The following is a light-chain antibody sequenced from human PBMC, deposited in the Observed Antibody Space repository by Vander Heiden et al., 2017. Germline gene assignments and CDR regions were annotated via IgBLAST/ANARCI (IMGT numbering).Light chain of an antibody. CDR2: GAS. V-gene: IGKV3-15*01. J-gene: IGKJ1*01. CDR3: QQYDNWPLA. Sequence: EIVMPQSPVTLSVSPGERATLSCSTRQSVSSNLAWYQQKPGRAPRLLISGASTRATGIPARFSGSGSGTEFTLTISSLQSEDFAVYYCQQYDNWPLAFGQGTKVEIK. CDR1: QSVSSN.